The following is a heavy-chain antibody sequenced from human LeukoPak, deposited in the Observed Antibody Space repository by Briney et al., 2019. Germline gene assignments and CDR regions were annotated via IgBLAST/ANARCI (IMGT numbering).Heavy chain of an antibody. CDR1: GGTFSSYT. Sequence: SVKVSCKASGGTFSSYTISWVRQAPGQGLEWMGRIIPILGIANYAQKLQGRVTITADKSTSTAYMELSSLRSEDTAVYYCASDLGDYGYGMDVWGQGTTVTVSS. D-gene: IGHD4-17*01. CDR3: ASDLGDYGYGMDV. CDR2: IIPILGIA. V-gene: IGHV1-69*02. J-gene: IGHJ6*02.